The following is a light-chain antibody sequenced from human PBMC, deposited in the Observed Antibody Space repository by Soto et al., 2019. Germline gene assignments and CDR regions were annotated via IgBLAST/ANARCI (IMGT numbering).Light chain of an antibody. V-gene: IGLV3-16*01. J-gene: IGLJ1*01. Sequence: SYELTQPPSVSVSLGQMARITCSGEALPKKYAYWYQQKPGQFPVLVIYKDSERPSGIPERFSGSSSGTIVTLTISGVQAEDEADYYCLSPDSSGTLYVFGTGTKLTVL. CDR3: LSPDSSGTLYV. CDR1: ALPKKY. CDR2: KDS.